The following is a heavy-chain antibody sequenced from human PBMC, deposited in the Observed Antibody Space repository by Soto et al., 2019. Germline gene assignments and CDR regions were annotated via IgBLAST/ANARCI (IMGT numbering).Heavy chain of an antibody. CDR2: IYYSGST. V-gene: IGHV4-31*03. CDR1: GGSISSGGYY. J-gene: IGHJ4*02. CDR3: ARYDSSGYADY. Sequence: SETLSLTCTVSGGSISSGGYYWSWIRQHPGKGLELIGYIYYSGSTYYNPSLKSRVTISVDTSKNQFSLKLSSVTAADTAVYYCARYDSSGYADYWGQGTLVTVSS. D-gene: IGHD3-22*01.